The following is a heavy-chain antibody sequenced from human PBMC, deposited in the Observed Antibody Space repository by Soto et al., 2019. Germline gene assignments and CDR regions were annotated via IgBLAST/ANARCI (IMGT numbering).Heavy chain of an antibody. D-gene: IGHD2-2*01. Sequence: QVPLVQSGAEVKKPGASVKVSCKASGYTFTTYDINWVRQATGQGLEWMGWMNTNSGNTGYAQKFQDRVTMTRNTSINTAYLELSSLRSDDTAVYYCARGPYCSSTGCRRWVWFDPWGQGTLVTVSS. CDR1: GYTFTTYD. V-gene: IGHV1-8*01. CDR2: MNTNSGNT. J-gene: IGHJ5*02. CDR3: ARGPYCSSTGCRRWVWFDP.